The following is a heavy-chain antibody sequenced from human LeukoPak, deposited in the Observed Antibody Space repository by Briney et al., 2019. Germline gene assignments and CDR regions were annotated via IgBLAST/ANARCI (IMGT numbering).Heavy chain of an antibody. Sequence: SETLSLTCTVSRGSISSYYWSWIRQPPGKGLEWIGYIYTSGSTNYNPSLKSRVTISVDTSKNQFSLKLSSVTAADTAVYYCARSHCTSISCYHYFDSWGQGTLVTVSS. J-gene: IGHJ4*02. CDR3: ARSHCTSISCYHYFDS. CDR1: RGSISSYY. D-gene: IGHD2-2*01. CDR2: IYTSGST. V-gene: IGHV4-4*09.